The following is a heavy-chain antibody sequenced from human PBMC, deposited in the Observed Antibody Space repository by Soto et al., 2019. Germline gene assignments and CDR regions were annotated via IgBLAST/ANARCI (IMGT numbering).Heavy chain of an antibody. Sequence: EVQLLESGGDLVQPGGSLRLSCAASGFTFTIFAMSWFRQFPGKGLEWVSTISGSGGSTSYADAVKGRFTISRDNSMGTLYLQMKSLRVEDTAIYYCAKEVSLGSTVDLGYWGQGTLVAVSS. CDR1: GFTFTIFA. CDR3: AKEVSLGSTVDLGY. D-gene: IGHD7-27*01. V-gene: IGHV3-23*01. J-gene: IGHJ4*02. CDR2: ISGSGGST.